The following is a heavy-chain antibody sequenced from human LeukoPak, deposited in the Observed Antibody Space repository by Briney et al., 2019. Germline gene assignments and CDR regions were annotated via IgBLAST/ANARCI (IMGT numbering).Heavy chain of an antibody. J-gene: IGHJ4*02. CDR1: GGSISSYY. CDR2: IYYSGST. D-gene: IGHD6-13*01. V-gene: IGHV4-59*08. Sequence: PSETLSLTCTVSGGSISSYYWSWIRQPPGKGLEWIGHIYYSGSTNYNPSLKSRVTISVDTSKNQISLRLNSVTAADTAVYYCAKRGYSSSWNYWGQGTLVTVSS. CDR3: AKRGYSSSWNY.